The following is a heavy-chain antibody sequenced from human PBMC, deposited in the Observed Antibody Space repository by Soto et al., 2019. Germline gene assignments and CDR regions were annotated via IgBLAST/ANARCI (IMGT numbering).Heavy chain of an antibody. CDR2: IYPGDSDT. Sequence: GESLKISCKGSGYSFTSYWIGWVRQMPGKGLEWMGIIYPGDSDTRYSPSFQGQVTISAGKSISTAYLQWSSLKASDTAMYYCARRYYYDSSGYYWGRYGMDVWGQGTTVTVSS. CDR3: ARRYYYDSSGYYWGRYGMDV. CDR1: GYSFTSYW. J-gene: IGHJ6*02. D-gene: IGHD3-22*01. V-gene: IGHV5-51*01.